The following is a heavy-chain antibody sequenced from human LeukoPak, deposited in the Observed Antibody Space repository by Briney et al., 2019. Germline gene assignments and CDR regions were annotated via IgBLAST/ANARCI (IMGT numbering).Heavy chain of an antibody. Sequence: GGSLRLSCAASGSTFNNYGFHWVRQAPGKGLEWVALIWYDGSNKYYADSVKGRFTISRDNSKNTLYLQMNSLRAEDTAVYYCARDEPAAIMGIDYWGQGTLVTVSS. V-gene: IGHV3-33*01. D-gene: IGHD2-2*02. CDR2: IWYDGSNK. J-gene: IGHJ4*02. CDR1: GSTFNNYG. CDR3: ARDEPAAIMGIDY.